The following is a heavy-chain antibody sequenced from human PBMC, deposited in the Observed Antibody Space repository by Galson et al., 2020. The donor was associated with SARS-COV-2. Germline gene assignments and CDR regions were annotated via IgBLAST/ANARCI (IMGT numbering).Heavy chain of an antibody. CDR3: ARDMFGYSSGWSDAFDI. D-gene: IGHD6-19*01. V-gene: IGHV1-69*10. CDR2: IIPILGIA. J-gene: IGHJ3*02. CDR1: GGTFSSYA. Sequence: KVSCKASGGTFSSYAISWVRQAPGQGLEWMGGIIPILGIANYAQKFQGRVTITADKSTSTAYMELSSLRSEDTAVYYCARDMFGYSSGWSDAFDIWGQGTMVTVS.